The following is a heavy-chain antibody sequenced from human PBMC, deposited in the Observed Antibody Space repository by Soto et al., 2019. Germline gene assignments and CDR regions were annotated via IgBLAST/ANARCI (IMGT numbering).Heavy chain of an antibody. CDR1: GGSFSGYY. V-gene: IGHV4-34*01. CDR2: INHSGST. CDR3: ARSGGYILDSDYYCMDV. J-gene: IGHJ6*03. Sequence: TLSLTCAVYGGSFSGYYWSWIRQPPGKGLEWIGEINHSGSTNYNPSLKSRVTISVDTSKNQFSLKLSSVTAADTAVYYCARSGGYILDSDYYCMDVWGKGTTVTVSS. D-gene: IGHD3-22*01.